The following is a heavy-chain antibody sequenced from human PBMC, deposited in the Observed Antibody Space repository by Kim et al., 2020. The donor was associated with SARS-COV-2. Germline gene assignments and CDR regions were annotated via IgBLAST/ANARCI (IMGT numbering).Heavy chain of an antibody. J-gene: IGHJ6*02. CDR2: IYHSGST. V-gene: IGHV4-4*02. D-gene: IGHD3-9*01. CDR1: GGSISSSNW. CDR3: ARVGILTGYYGPGYYYGMDV. Sequence: SETLSLTCAVSGGSISSSNWWSWVRQPPGKGLEWIGEIYHSGSTNYNPSLKSRVTISVDKSKNQFSLKLSSVTAADTAVYYCARVGILTGYYGPGYYYGMDVWGQGTTVTVSS.